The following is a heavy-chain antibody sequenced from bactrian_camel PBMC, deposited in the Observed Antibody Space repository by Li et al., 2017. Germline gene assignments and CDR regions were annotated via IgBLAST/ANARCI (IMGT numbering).Heavy chain of an antibody. V-gene: IGHV3-1*01. Sequence: VQLVESGGGSVQAGGSLRLSCAASGYTYNPYCMGWFRQAPGKGLEWVSTINWSGDSTSYADSVKGRFTISQDNAKNIIYLQMSSLTPDDTAMYYCAAGTRIIVGDYCDGITTWGQGTQVTVS. J-gene: IGHJ6*01. D-gene: IGHD3*01. CDR2: INWSGDST. CDR3: AAGTRIIVGDYCDGITT. CDR1: GYTYNPYC.